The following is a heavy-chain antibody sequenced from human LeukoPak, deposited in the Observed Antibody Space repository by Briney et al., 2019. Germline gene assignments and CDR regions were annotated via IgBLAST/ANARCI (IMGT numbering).Heavy chain of an antibody. J-gene: IGHJ5*02. CDR2: ISAYNGNT. CDR3: ARDHSSGWYVQGNWFDP. D-gene: IGHD6-19*01. Sequence: GASVKVSCKASGYTFTSYGISWVRQAPGQGPEWMGWISAYNGNTNYAQKLQGRVTMTTDTSTSTAYVELRSLRSDDTAVYYCARDHSSGWYVQGNWFDPWGQGTLVTVSS. V-gene: IGHV1-18*01. CDR1: GYTFTSYG.